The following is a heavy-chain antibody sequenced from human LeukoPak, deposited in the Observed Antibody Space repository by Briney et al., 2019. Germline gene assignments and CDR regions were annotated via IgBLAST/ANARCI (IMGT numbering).Heavy chain of an antibody. CDR2: IYYSGST. J-gene: IGHJ4*02. CDR3: ARDTHIGIDY. CDR1: GGSISSYY. Sequence: PSETLSLTCTVSGGSISSYYWSWIRQPPGKGLEWIGYIYYSGSTNYNPSLKSRVTISVDTPKNQFSLKLSSVTAADTAVYYCARDTHIGIDYWGQGTLVTVSS. V-gene: IGHV4-59*01. D-gene: IGHD5-12*01.